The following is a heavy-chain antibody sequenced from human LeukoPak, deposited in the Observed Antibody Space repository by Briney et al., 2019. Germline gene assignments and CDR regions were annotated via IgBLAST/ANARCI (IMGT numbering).Heavy chain of an antibody. V-gene: IGHV3-30-3*01. J-gene: IGHJ2*01. CDR2: ISYDGSNK. CDR3: PRGIGYFDL. Sequence: TRRSLRLSCAAAGFTFSSYAMHWVRQAPGKGLEWVAVISYDGSNKYYADSVKGRFTISRDNSKNTLYLQMNSLRAEDTAVYYCPRGIGYFDLWGRGTLVTVSS. CDR1: GFTFSSYA.